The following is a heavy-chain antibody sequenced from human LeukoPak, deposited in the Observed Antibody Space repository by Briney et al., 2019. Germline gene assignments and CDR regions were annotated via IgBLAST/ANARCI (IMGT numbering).Heavy chain of an antibody. CDR1: GFSFSSRA. CDR2: ISGSGGST. D-gene: IGHD2-15*01. CDR3: AKRSCSGGSCNFDY. Sequence: GGSLRLSCAASGFSFSSRAMSWVRQAPGKGLEWVSAISGSGGSTNYADSVKGRFTISRDNSKNTLYLQMNSLRAEDTAVYYCAKRSCSGGSCNFDYWGQGTLVTVSS. J-gene: IGHJ4*02. V-gene: IGHV3-23*01.